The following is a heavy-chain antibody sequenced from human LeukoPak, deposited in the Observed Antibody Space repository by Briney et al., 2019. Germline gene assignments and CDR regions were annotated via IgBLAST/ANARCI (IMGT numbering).Heavy chain of an antibody. V-gene: IGHV3-21*01. J-gene: IGHJ4*02. CDR1: GFDFSDYT. CDR2: ISSNGRYI. Sequence: GGSLRLSCAASGFDFSDYTINWVRQAPGKGLEWVSSISSNGRYIYYADSVKGRLTISRDNAKNSVYLRMNSLRAEDTAVYYCARDGLGSYDFWGQGTLVTVSS. CDR3: ARDGLGSYDF. D-gene: IGHD3-10*01.